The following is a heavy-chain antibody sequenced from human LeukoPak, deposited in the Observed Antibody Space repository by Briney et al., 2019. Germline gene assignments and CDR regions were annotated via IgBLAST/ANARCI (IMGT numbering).Heavy chain of an antibody. Sequence: GGSLRLSCAASGFTVSSNYMSWVRQAPGKGLEWVSVIYSGGSTYYADSVKGRFTISRDNAKNSLYLQMNSLRAEDTALYHCARDGGLVRGDAFDIWGQGTMVTVSS. CDR2: IYSGGST. CDR1: GFTVSSNY. V-gene: IGHV3-53*01. CDR3: ARDGGLVRGDAFDI. J-gene: IGHJ3*02.